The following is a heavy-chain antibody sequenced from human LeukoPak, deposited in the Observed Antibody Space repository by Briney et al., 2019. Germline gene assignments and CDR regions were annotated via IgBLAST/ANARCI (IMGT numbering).Heavy chain of an antibody. CDR3: ARSIRSGSSSWYVSDY. Sequence: SVKVSCKASGGTFSSYAISWVRQAPGQGLEWMGGNIPIFGTANYAQKFQGRVTITADKSTSTAYMELSSLRSEDTAVYYCARSIRSGSSSWYVSDYWGQGTLVTVSS. J-gene: IGHJ4*02. V-gene: IGHV1-69*06. CDR2: NIPIFGTA. CDR1: GGTFSSYA. D-gene: IGHD6-13*01.